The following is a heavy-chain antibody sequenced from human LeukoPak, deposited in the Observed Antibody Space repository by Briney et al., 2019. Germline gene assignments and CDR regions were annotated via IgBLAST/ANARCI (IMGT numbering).Heavy chain of an antibody. Sequence: SVKVSCKASGGTLGSYAISWVRQAPGQGLEWMGRITPILGIANYVQKFQGRVTITADRSTNTAYMELSSLRSQDTAVYYCARPVRGSGSPNDAFDIWGQGTKVIVSS. CDR2: ITPILGIA. CDR3: ARPVRGSGSPNDAFDI. D-gene: IGHD3-10*01. V-gene: IGHV1-69*04. CDR1: GGTLGSYA. J-gene: IGHJ3*02.